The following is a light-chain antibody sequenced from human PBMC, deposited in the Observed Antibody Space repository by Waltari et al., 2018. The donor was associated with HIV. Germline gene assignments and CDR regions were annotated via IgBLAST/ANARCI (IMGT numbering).Light chain of an antibody. CDR1: AGYQPHA. CDR2: FQTTGMF. V-gene: IGLV4-60*03. Sequence: PVLSQPTSASASLGPPVNLTCTPSAGYQPHALTWHQTSPGSAPRFLKKFQTTGMFNRANCLPHRFSASAYGGDRTLTISNVQSDDEADYVCETWDPSVRVFGGGTRLTV. CDR3: ETWDPSVRV. J-gene: IGLJ2*01.